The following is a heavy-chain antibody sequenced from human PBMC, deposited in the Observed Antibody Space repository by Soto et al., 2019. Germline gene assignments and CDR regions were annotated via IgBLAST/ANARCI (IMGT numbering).Heavy chain of an antibody. V-gene: IGHV4-39*01. D-gene: IGHD2-15*01. Sequence: SETLSLTCSVSVGSISSSSYYWGWIRQPPGKGLEWIGSIYYSGTTYYNPSLKSRVTISEDTSKNQFSLKLSSVTAADTAVYYCARQEGYCRGGSCYWYFDLWGRGTLVTVSS. CDR2: IYYSGTT. CDR3: ARQEGYCRGGSCYWYFDL. J-gene: IGHJ2*01. CDR1: VGSISSSSYY.